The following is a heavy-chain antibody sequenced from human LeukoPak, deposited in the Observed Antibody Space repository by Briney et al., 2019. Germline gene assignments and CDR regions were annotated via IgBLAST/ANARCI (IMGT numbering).Heavy chain of an antibody. CDR1: GDSIRNNTYY. CDR2: FYYSGST. J-gene: IGHJ6*03. Sequence: SETLSLTCSVSGDSIRNNTYYWGWIRQPPGKGLEWIGSFYYSGSTYYNPSLKSRVTISVDTSKNQFSLKLSSVTAADTAVYYCARRIAYYYYYYMDVWGKGTTVTISS. V-gene: IGHV4-39*01. CDR3: ARRIAYYYYYYMDV. D-gene: IGHD2-21*01.